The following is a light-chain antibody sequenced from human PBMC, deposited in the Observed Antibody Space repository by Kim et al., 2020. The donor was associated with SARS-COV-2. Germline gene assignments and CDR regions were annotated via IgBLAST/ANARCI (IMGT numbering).Light chain of an antibody. Sequence: GGTVTLTGGLGSGSVSTSYYPSWYQQTPGPAPRTLIYSTNTRSSGVPDRFSGSILGNKAALTITGAQADDESDYYCVLYMGSGIWVFGGGTQLTVL. J-gene: IGLJ3*02. CDR1: SGSVSTSYY. V-gene: IGLV8-61*01. CDR3: VLYMGSGIWV. CDR2: STN.